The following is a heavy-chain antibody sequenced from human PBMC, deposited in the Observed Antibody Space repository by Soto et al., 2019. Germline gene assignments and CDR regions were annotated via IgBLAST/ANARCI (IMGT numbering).Heavy chain of an antibody. V-gene: IGHV4-39*01. CDR1: GGSISSSSYY. CDR2: IYYSGST. CDR3: ASGYCSGGSCRGYWFEP. Sequence: ETLSLTCTVSGGSISSSSYYWGWIRQPPGKGLEWIGSIYYSGSTYYNPSLKSRVTISVDTSKNQFSLKLSSVTAADTAVYYCASGYCSGGSCRGYWFEPWGQGHLVT. J-gene: IGHJ5*02. D-gene: IGHD2-15*01.